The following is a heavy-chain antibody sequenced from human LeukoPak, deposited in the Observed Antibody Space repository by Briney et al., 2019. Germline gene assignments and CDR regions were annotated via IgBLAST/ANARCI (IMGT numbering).Heavy chain of an antibody. CDR2: INPNSGGT. J-gene: IGHJ6*02. CDR3: ARAPPLLDYNYGMDV. V-gene: IGHV1-2*02. Sequence: ASVKVSCKASGYTFTGYYMHWVRQAPGQGLEWMGWINPNSGGTNYAQKFQGRVTMTRDTSISTAYMELSRLRSDDTAVYYCARAPPLLDYNYGMDVWGQGTRDRVSS. D-gene: IGHD2-15*01. CDR1: GYTFTGYY.